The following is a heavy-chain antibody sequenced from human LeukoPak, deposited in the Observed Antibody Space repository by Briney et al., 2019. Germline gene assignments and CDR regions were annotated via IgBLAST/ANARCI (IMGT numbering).Heavy chain of an antibody. V-gene: IGHV3-11*01. CDR3: ARHLEAATKVFDI. CDR1: GFTFSAYF. D-gene: IGHD2-15*01. J-gene: IGHJ3*02. Sequence: GGSLRLSCGASGFTFSAYFMSWIRQAPGKGLEWVSSITNSGATKYYADSVKGRFTISRDNAKHSLYLQMNSLGAEDTAVYYCARHLEAATKVFDIWGQGTMVSVSS. CDR2: ITNSGATK.